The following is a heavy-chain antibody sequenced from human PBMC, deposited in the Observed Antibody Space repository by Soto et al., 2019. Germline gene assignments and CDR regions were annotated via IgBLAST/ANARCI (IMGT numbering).Heavy chain of an antibody. Sequence: QVQLVESGGGVVQPGRSLRLSCAASGFTFSSYDMHWVRQAPGKGLEWVAVISYDGSNKYYADSVKGRFTISRDNSKNTLYLQMNSLRAEDTAVYYCAKDPTSWELPYYFDYWGQGTLVTVSS. CDR3: AKDPTSWELPYYFDY. CDR2: ISYDGSNK. D-gene: IGHD1-26*01. CDR1: GFTFSSYD. V-gene: IGHV3-30*18. J-gene: IGHJ4*02.